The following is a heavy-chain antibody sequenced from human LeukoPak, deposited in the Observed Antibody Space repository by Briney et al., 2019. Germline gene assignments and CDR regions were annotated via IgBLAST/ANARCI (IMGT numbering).Heavy chain of an antibody. CDR3: ARGLPGYSGGDDAFDI. Sequence: SETLSLTCTVSGVSITSYYWSWLRQPPGKGLEYIGYIYYSGSTNYNPSLKSRVTISVDTSKNQFSLKLTSVTAADTAVYYCARGLPGYSGGDDAFDIWGQGTVVIVS. CDR2: IYYSGST. J-gene: IGHJ3*02. V-gene: IGHV4-59*01. CDR1: GVSITSYY. D-gene: IGHD6-19*01.